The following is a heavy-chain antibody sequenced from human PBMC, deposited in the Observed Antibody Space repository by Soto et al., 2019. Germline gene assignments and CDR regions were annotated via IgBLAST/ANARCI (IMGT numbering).Heavy chain of an antibody. CDR2: INHSGST. V-gene: IGHV4-34*01. CDR3: ARALAGTGSPETPNIDY. D-gene: IGHD3-10*01. Sequence: PSETLSLTCAVYGGSFSGYYWSWIRQPPGKGLEWIGEINHSGSTNYNPSLKSRVTISVDTSKNQFSLKLSSVTAADTAVYYCARALAGTGSPETPNIDYWGQGTLVTVSS. J-gene: IGHJ4*02. CDR1: GGSFSGYY.